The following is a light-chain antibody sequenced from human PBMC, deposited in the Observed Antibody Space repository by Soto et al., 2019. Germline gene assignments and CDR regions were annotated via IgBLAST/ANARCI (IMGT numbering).Light chain of an antibody. CDR1: SSNIGAGYD. CDR3: QSYDSSLSGAYV. V-gene: IGLV1-40*01. CDR2: GNN. Sequence: QSVLTQPPSVSGAPGQRVTISCTGSSSNIGAGYDVHWYQQLPGTAPKLLIYGNNNRPSGVPDRFSGSKSGTSASLAITGLQAEGEADYYCQSYDSSLSGAYVFGTGTKLTVL. J-gene: IGLJ1*01.